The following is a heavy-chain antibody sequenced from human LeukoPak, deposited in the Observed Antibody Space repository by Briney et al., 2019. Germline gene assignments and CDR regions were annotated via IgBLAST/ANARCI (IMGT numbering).Heavy chain of an antibody. CDR1: GFKFDNYA. CDR2: ISGSGTAS. D-gene: IGHD6-19*01. V-gene: IGHV3-23*01. CDR3: AKDHGSGFYYFDY. J-gene: IGHJ4*02. Sequence: GGSLRLSCTGSGFKFDNYAMSWVRQTPGRGLEWVSSISGSGTASYYADSVKGRFTISRDNAKHSLSLQMNSLRSEDTALYYCAKDHGSGFYYFDYWGQGTLVTVSS.